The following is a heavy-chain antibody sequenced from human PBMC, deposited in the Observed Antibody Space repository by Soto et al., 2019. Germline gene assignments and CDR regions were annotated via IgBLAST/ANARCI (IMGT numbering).Heavy chain of an antibody. V-gene: IGHV1-69*02. CDR2: INPILSMS. D-gene: IGHD3-10*01. J-gene: IGHJ4*02. CDR1: GDTFNFYS. Sequence: VASVKVSCKASGDTFNFYSINWVRQAPGLGLEWMGRINPILSMSNYAQRFQGRVTMTADKSTSTAYMELSSLRSEDTAMYYCASSYGSGYRAFDSWGQGALVTVSS. CDR3: ASSYGSGYRAFDS.